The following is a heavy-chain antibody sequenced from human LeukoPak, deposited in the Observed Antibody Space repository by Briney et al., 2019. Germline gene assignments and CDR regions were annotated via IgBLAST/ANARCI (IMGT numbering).Heavy chain of an antibody. Sequence: PSETLSLTGTVSGGSISSGDYYWSWIRQPPGKGLEWIGYIYYSGSTYYNPSLKSRVSISVDTSKNQFSLKLSSVTAADTAVYYCARAYDSSGFPLFDYWGQGALVTVSS. CDR2: IYYSGST. CDR1: GGSISSGDYY. CDR3: ARAYDSSGFPLFDY. D-gene: IGHD3-22*01. J-gene: IGHJ4*02. V-gene: IGHV4-30-4*01.